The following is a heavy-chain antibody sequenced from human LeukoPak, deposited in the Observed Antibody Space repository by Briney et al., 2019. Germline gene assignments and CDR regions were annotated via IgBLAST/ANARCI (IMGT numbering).Heavy chain of an antibody. J-gene: IGHJ6*03. D-gene: IGHD6-13*01. CDR3: ARETYSSSWSAKYYYYYYMDV. CDR2: IRYDGTNK. V-gene: IGHV3-30*02. CDR1: GFTFSSYG. Sequence: GGSLRLSCAGSGFTFSSYGMHWVRQAPGKGLEWVAFIRYDGTNKFYADSVKGRFTISRDNSKNTLYLQMNSVRAEDTAVYYCARETYSSSWSAKYYYYYYMDVWGKGTTVTVSS.